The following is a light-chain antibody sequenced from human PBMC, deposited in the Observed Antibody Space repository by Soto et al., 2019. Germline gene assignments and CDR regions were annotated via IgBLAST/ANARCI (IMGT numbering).Light chain of an antibody. CDR2: GAS. V-gene: IGKV3-20*01. Sequence: EIVMTQSPATLSVSPGERATLSCRASQTVDTNYLAWYQQIPGQAPRLLIYGASSRAAGIPDRFSGSGSGTDFTLTISRLEPEDFAVYYCQKYGSSPPWTFGQGTKVDI. J-gene: IGKJ1*01. CDR1: QTVDTNY. CDR3: QKYGSSPPWT.